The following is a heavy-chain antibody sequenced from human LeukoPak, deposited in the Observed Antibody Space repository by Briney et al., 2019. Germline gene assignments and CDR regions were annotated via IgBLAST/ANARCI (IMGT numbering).Heavy chain of an antibody. D-gene: IGHD6-13*01. CDR2: IIPIFGTA. J-gene: IGHJ2*01. CDR1: GGTFSSYA. Sequence: ASVKVSCKASGGTFSSYAISWVRQAPGQGLEWMGGIIPIFGTANYAQKFQGRVTITADKSTSTAYMELSSLRSEDTAVYYCARDSGHSSPWYFDLWGRGTLVTVSS. V-gene: IGHV1-69*06. CDR3: ARDSGHSSPWYFDL.